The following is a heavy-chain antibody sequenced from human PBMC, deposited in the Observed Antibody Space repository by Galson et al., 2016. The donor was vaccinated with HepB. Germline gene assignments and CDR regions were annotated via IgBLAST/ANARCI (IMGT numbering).Heavy chain of an antibody. V-gene: IGHV5-51*01. CDR3: ARVTDLAAY. D-gene: IGHD6-25*01. Sequence: QSGAEVKKPGESLKISCKGSGYSFATYWIACVRQMPGKGLEWMGTIFPDDSDIRYSPSFQCQVTISADKSISTAYLQWSSLKASDTAIYCCARVTDLAAYWGQGTLVTVSS. CDR2: IFPDDSDI. CDR1: GYSFATYW. J-gene: IGHJ1*01.